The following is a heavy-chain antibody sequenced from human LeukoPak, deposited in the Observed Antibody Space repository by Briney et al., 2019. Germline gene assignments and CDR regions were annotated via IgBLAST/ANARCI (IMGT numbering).Heavy chain of an antibody. D-gene: IGHD3-10*01. Sequence: GGSQRLSCAASGFTFSSYAMHWARQAPGKGLEWVALMRSDGTSKYYSESVKGRFTISRDNSKNTLYLQMNSLRVEDTAVYYCAKDRDGSTSYQKSMDVWGQGTAVTFSS. V-gene: IGHV3-30*02. J-gene: IGHJ6*02. CDR1: GFTFSSYA. CDR2: MRSDGTSK. CDR3: AKDRDGSTSYQKSMDV.